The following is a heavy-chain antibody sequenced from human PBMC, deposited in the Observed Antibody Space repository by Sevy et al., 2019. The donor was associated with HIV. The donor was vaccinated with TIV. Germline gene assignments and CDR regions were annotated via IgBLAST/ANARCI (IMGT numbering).Heavy chain of an antibody. V-gene: IGHV3-23*01. CDR1: GLTLTTTG. D-gene: IGHD3-16*01. J-gene: IGHJ4*02. CDR2: VTSDGTT. CDR3: AGGDTTMITDLDY. Sequence: GESLKISCAASGLTLTTTGMSWVRQAPGKELEWVAGVTSDGTTYYADSVRDRFTVSRDNSKNTLYLQLNSLRADDTAVFYCAGGDTTMITDLDYWGQGTLVTVSS.